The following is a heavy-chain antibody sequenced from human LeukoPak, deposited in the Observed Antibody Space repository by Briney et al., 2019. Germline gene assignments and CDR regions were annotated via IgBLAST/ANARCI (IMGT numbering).Heavy chain of an antibody. Sequence: PSETLSLTCTVSGGSISSYYWSWIRQPAGKGLEWIGRICTSGSTNYNPSLKSRVTMSVDTSKNQFSLKLSSVTAADTAVYYCAREKSYYDILTGPRGYWFDPWGQGTLVTVSS. CDR3: AREKSYYDILTGPRGYWFDP. V-gene: IGHV4-4*07. D-gene: IGHD3-9*01. J-gene: IGHJ5*02. CDR2: ICTSGST. CDR1: GGSISSYY.